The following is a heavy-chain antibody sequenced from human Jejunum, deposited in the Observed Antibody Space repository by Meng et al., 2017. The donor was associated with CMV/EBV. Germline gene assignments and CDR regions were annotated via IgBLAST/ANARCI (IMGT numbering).Heavy chain of an antibody. D-gene: IGHD3-16*01. CDR2: INPKNGVT. CDR3: ARDVDDDNGFDI. V-gene: IGHV1-2*02. Sequence: KASGYMFSINYVHWVRQAPGQGLEWLGYINPKNGVTKYLQTFQGRLTMTRHTSINTVYMELTSLKSDDTAVYYCARDVDDDNGFDIWGQGTKVTVSS. CDR1: GYMFSINY. J-gene: IGHJ3*02.